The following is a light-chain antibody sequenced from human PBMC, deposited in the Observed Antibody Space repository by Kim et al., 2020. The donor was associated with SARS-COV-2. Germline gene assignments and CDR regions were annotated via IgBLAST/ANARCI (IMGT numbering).Light chain of an antibody. CDR3: QVWDSSSDHPV. J-gene: IGLJ3*02. Sequence: APGKTAWITCGGNNIGSKSVHWYQQKPGQAPVLVIYYDSDRPSGIPERFSGSNSGNTATLTISRVEAGDEADYYCQVWDSSSDHPVFGGETKLTVL. CDR2: YDS. V-gene: IGLV3-21*04. CDR1: NIGSKS.